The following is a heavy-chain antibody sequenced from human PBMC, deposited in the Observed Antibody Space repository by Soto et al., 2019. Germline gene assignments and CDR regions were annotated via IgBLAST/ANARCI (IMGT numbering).Heavy chain of an antibody. J-gene: IGHJ6*02. CDR3: ARRMDTAMGLYYYGMDV. Sequence: PGESLKISCKGSGYSFTSYWISWVRQMPGKGLEWMGRIDPSDSCTNYSPSFQGHVTISADKSISTAYLQWSSLKASDTAMYYCARRMDTAMGLYYYGMDVWGQGTTVTVSS. CDR1: GYSFTSYW. CDR2: IDPSDSCT. V-gene: IGHV5-10-1*01. D-gene: IGHD5-18*01.